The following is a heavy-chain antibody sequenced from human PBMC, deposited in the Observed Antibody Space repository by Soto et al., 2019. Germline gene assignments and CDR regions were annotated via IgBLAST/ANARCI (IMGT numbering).Heavy chain of an antibody. CDR2: IYYSGST. CDR3: ARGRPYDFWSGYPEGGFDP. J-gene: IGHJ5*02. Sequence: PSETLSLTCTVSGGSISSGGYYWSWIRQHPGKGLEWIGYIYYSGSTYYNPSLKSRVTISVDTSKNQFSLKLSSVTAADTAVYYCARGRPYDFWSGYPEGGFDPWGQGTLVTVS. D-gene: IGHD3-3*01. CDR1: GGSISSGGYY. V-gene: IGHV4-31*03.